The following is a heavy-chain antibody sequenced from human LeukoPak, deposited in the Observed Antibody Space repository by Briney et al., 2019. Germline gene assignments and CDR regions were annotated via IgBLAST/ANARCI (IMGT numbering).Heavy chain of an antibody. Sequence: GGSLRLSCAASGFTFSNYAMHWVRQAPGKGLEYVSAISSNGGITYYANSVEGRFTISRDNSKNTLHLQMGSLRAEDVAVYYWARDQLILSYYYGMDVWGQGTTVTVSS. D-gene: IGHD2-15*01. CDR2: ISSNGGIT. CDR1: GFTFSNYA. V-gene: IGHV3-64*01. J-gene: IGHJ6*02. CDR3: ARDQLILSYYYGMDV.